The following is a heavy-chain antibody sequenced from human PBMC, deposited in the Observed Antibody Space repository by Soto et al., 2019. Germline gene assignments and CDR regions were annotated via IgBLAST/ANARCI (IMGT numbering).Heavy chain of an antibody. CDR3: ARASLRFLEWSTLRSPDVRMDV. V-gene: IGHV4-34*01. Sequence: PSETLSLTCAVYGGSFSGYYWSWIRQPPGKGLEWIGEINHSGSTNYNPSLKSRVTISVDTSKNQFSLKLSSVTAADTAVYYCARASLRFLEWSTLRSPDVRMDVWGQGTTVTVSS. J-gene: IGHJ6*02. CDR1: GGSFSGYY. CDR2: INHSGST. D-gene: IGHD3-3*01.